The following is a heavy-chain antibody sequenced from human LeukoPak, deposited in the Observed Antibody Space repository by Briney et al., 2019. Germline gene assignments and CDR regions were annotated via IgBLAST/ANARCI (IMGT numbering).Heavy chain of an antibody. Sequence: SVKVSCKASGGTFSSYAISWVRQAPGQGLEWMGGIIPIFGTANYAQKFQGRVTITADESTNTAYMELSSLRSEDTAVYYCARESRSGSIPFDYWGQGTLVTVSS. V-gene: IGHV1-69*01. CDR1: GGTFSSYA. J-gene: IGHJ4*02. CDR2: IIPIFGTA. CDR3: ARESRSGSIPFDY. D-gene: IGHD2-2*02.